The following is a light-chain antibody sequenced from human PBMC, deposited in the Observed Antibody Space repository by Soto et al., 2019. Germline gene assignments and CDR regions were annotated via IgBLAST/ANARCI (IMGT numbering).Light chain of an antibody. Sequence: DIQLTQSPSFLSASEGDRVTITCRASQDISSDLAWYQQRPGKVPRFLTHSASTLQSGVPSRFSATGSGTTFTLTISSLQPEAIATYYCQQLNRFPRTFGQGTKVEV. CDR1: QDISSD. CDR3: QQLNRFPRT. V-gene: IGKV1-9*01. J-gene: IGKJ1*01. CDR2: SAS.